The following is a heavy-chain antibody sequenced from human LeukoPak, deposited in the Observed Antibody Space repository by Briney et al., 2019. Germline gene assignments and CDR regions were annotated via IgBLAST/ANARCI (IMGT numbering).Heavy chain of an antibody. CDR2: IIPIFGTA. Sequence: ASVKVSCKASGYTFTSYGISWVRQAPGQGLEWMGGIIPIFGTANYAQKFQGRVTITADESTSTAYMELSSLRSEDTAVYYCARDLGFGEFLVGHWFDPWGQGTLVTVSS. J-gene: IGHJ5*02. CDR1: GYTFTSYG. D-gene: IGHD3-10*01. V-gene: IGHV1-69*13. CDR3: ARDLGFGEFLVGHWFDP.